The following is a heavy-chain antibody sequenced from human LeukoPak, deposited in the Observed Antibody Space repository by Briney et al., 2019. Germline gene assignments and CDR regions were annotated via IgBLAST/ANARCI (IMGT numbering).Heavy chain of an antibody. V-gene: IGHV3-21*04. D-gene: IGHD3-10*01. CDR3: AKDPPGSRIIMAAFDF. CDR2: ISSSSSYI. CDR1: GFTFSSYS. J-gene: IGHJ4*02. Sequence: GGSLRLSCAASGFTFSSYSMNWVRQAPGKGLEWVSSISSSSSYIYYADSVKGRFTISRDNSENTLYLQMNSLSAEDTAVYYCAKDPPGSRIIMAAFDFWGQGTLVTVSS.